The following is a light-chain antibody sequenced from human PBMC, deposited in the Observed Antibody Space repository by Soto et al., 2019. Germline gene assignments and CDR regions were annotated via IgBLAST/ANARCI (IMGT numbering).Light chain of an antibody. CDR1: QSISSY. J-gene: IGKJ4*01. CDR3: QQSYSTPLT. CDR2: AAS. V-gene: IGKV1-39*01. Sequence: DIQMPQPPSSLSASVGDRVTITCRASQSISSYLNWYQQKPGKAPKLLIYAASSLQSGVPSRFSGSGSGTDFTLTISSLQPEEFATYYCQQSYSTPLTFGGGTKVDIK.